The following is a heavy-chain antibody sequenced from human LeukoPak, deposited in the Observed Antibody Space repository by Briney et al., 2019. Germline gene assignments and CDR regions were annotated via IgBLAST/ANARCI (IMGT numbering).Heavy chain of an antibody. Sequence: GASVKVSCKASGYTFTNYAMNWVRQAPGQGLEWMGWISAYNGNTNYAQKLQGRVTMTTDTSTSTAYVELRSLRSDDTAMYYCARWFGEYVLDYWGQGTLVTVSS. J-gene: IGHJ4*02. CDR2: ISAYNGNT. D-gene: IGHD3-10*01. CDR1: GYTFTNYA. CDR3: ARWFGEYVLDY. V-gene: IGHV1-18*01.